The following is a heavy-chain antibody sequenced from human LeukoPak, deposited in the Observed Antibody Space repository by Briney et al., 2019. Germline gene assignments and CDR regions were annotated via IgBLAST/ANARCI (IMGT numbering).Heavy chain of an antibody. Sequence: GGSLRLSCAASGFTFDDYAMHWVRQAPGKGLEWVSGISWNSGSIGYADSVKGRFTISRDNAKNSLYPQMNSLRAEDTALYYCAKGGSSGWYEDYFDYWGQGTLVTVSS. J-gene: IGHJ4*02. CDR1: GFTFDDYA. CDR3: AKGGSSGWYEDYFDY. V-gene: IGHV3-9*01. CDR2: ISWNSGSI. D-gene: IGHD6-19*01.